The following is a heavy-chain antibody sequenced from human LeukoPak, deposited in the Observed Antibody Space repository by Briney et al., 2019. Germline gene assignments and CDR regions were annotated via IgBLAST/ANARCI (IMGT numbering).Heavy chain of an antibody. Sequence: SETLSLTCTVSGGSISSYHWSWIRQPPGKGLEWIGYIYYSGSTNYNPSLKSRVTISVDTSKNQFSLKLSSVTAADTAVYYCARDYGGNSGTNYYYYYGMDVWGQGTTVTVSS. V-gene: IGHV4-59*08. CDR2: IYYSGST. CDR3: ARDYGGNSGTNYYYYYGMDV. J-gene: IGHJ6*02. D-gene: IGHD4-23*01. CDR1: GGSISSYH.